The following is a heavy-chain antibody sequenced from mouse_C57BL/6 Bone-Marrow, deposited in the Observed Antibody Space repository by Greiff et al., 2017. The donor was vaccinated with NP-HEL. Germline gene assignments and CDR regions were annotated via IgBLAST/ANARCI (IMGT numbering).Heavy chain of an antibody. CDR2: IDPSDSYT. CDR1: GYTFTSYW. CDR3: ARRFYYDYDGDWYFDV. D-gene: IGHD2-4*01. V-gene: IGHV1-59*01. Sequence: QVQLKQPGAELVRPGTSVKLSCKASGYTFTSYWMHWVKQRPGQGLEWIGVIDPSDSYTNYNQKFKGKATLTVDTSSSPAYMQLSSLTSEDSAVYYCARRFYYDYDGDWYFDVWGTGTTVTVSS. J-gene: IGHJ1*03.